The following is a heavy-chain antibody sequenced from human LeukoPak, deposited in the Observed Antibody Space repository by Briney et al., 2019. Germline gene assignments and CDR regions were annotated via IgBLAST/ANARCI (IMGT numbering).Heavy chain of an antibody. Sequence: GGSLRLSCAASGFTFSSYAMSWVRQAPGKGLEWVSAISGSGGSTYYADSVKGRFTISRDNSKNTLYLQMNSLRAEDTAVYYCARDRGYSSSWYEVGVDYYGMDVWGQGTTVTVSS. V-gene: IGHV3-23*01. CDR2: ISGSGGST. CDR1: GFTFSSYA. D-gene: IGHD6-13*01. J-gene: IGHJ6*02. CDR3: ARDRGYSSSWYEVGVDYYGMDV.